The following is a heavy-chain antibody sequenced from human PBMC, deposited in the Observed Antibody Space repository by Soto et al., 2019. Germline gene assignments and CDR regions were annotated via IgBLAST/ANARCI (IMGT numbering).Heavy chain of an antibody. V-gene: IGHV3-23*01. D-gene: IGHD4-17*01. CDR3: AKGEDYGDYDSYCYYYYGMDV. CDR1: GFTFSRYA. J-gene: IGHJ6*02. Sequence: GGSLRLSCAASGFTFSRYAMSWVRQAPGKGLEWVSAISGSGGSTYYADSVKGRFTISRDNSKNTLYLQMNSLRAEDTAVYYCAKGEDYGDYDSYCYYYYGMDVWGQGTTVTVSS. CDR2: ISGSGGST.